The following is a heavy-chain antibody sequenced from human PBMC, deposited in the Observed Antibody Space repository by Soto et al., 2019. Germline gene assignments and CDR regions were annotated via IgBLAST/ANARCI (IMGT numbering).Heavy chain of an antibody. V-gene: IGHV1-3*01. CDR1: GYTLSNYA. D-gene: IGHD4-17*01. CDR3: ARSDGPLGDY. CDR2: INAGNGNT. J-gene: IGHJ4*02. Sequence: ASVKVSCKASGYTLSNYAMHWVRQAPGQRLEWMGWINAGNGNTKYSQKFQGRVTITRDTSASTAYMELSSLRSEDTAVYYCARSDGPLGDYWGQGTLVTVSS.